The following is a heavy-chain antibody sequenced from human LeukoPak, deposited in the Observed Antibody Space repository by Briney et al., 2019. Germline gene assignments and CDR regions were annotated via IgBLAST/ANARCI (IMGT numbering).Heavy chain of an antibody. V-gene: IGHV4-4*07. CDR2: TYTSGST. D-gene: IGHD2-21*01. J-gene: IGHJ4*02. Sequence: SETLSLTCTVSGGSIRSYYWGWIRQPAGKGLGGIGRTYTSGSTNYNPSLKSRVTMSVETSKNQFSLKLSSVTAADTAVYGCARVFHIAGGGFDYWGQGTLVTVSS. CDR1: GGSIRSYY. CDR3: ARVFHIAGGGFDY.